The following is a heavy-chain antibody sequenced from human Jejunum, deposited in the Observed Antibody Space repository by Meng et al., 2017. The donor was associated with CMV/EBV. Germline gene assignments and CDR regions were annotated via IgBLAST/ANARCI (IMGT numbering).Heavy chain of an antibody. CDR2: IDWDDGK. V-gene: IGHV2-70*18. CDR1: SLSTDPMC. J-gene: IGHJ3*02. Sequence: SLSTDPMCVTWVRQPPGKALEWLALIDWDDGKYYSPSLKTRLTISKGTSADQVVLTMTNMDPDDTATYFCARARRIGFNAVDAMDKWGQGTVVTVSS. D-gene: IGHD5-24*01. CDR3: ARARRIGFNAVDAMDK.